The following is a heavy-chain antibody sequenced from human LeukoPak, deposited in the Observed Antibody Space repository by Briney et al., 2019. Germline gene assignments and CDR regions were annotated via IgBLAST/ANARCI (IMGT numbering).Heavy chain of an antibody. J-gene: IGHJ6*02. V-gene: IGHV3-30*18. D-gene: IGHD3-10*01. CDR2: VSYDGSNK. Sequence: PGGSLRLSCAASGFTFSSYGMHWVRQAPGKGLEWVAVVSYDGSNKYYADSVKGRFTISRDNSKNTLYLQMNSLRAEDTAVYYCAKRTMVRGSLVGDYYYGMDVWGQGTTVTVSS. CDR1: GFTFSSYG. CDR3: AKRTMVRGSLVGDYYYGMDV.